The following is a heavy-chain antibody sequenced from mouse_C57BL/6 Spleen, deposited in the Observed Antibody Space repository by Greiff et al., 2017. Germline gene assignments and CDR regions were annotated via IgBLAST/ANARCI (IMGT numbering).Heavy chain of an antibody. CDR1: GYAFSSSW. D-gene: IGHD2-3*01. J-gene: IGHJ3*01. CDR3: SRGGDGYGYAY. V-gene: IGHV1-82*01. Sequence: VQLKESGPELVKPGASVKISCKASGYAFSSSWMHWVKQRPGKGLEWIGRIYPGDGDTNYNGKFKGKATLTADKSSSTADMQLSSLTSDDSAVYFWSRGGDGYGYAYWGQVALVTVSA. CDR2: IYPGDGDT.